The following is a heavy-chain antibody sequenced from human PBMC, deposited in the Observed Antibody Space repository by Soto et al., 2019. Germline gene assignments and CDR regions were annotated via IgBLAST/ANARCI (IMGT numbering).Heavy chain of an antibody. J-gene: IGHJ5*02. V-gene: IGHV4-59*01. Sequence: ASETLSLTCTVSGGSISSYYWSWIRQPPGKGLEWIGYIYYSGSTNYNPSLKSRVTISVDTSRNQFSLKLSSVTAADTAVYYCARDSFLSDYDFWSGYGNNWFDPWGQGTLVTVSS. CDR3: ARDSFLSDYDFWSGYGNNWFDP. CDR1: GGSISSYY. D-gene: IGHD3-3*01. CDR2: IYYSGST.